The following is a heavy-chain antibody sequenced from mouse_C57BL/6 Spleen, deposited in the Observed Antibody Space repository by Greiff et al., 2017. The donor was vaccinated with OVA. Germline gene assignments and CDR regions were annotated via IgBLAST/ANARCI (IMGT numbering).Heavy chain of an antibody. CDR1: GYAFTNYL. D-gene: IGHD4-1*01. V-gene: IGHV1-54*01. CDR3: ARELGPFDY. J-gene: IGHJ2*01. CDR2: INPGSGGT. Sequence: QVHVKQSGAELVRPGTSVKVSCKASGYAFTNYLIEWVKQRPGQGLGWIGVINPGSGGTNYNEKFKGKATLTADKSSSTAYMQLSSLTSEDSAVYCCARELGPFDYWGQGTTLTVSS.